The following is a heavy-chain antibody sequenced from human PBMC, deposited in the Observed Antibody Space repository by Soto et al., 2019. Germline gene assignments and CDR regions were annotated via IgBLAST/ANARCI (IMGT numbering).Heavy chain of an antibody. CDR1: GGSFSGYY. Sequence: SETLSLTCAVYGGSFSGYYWSWIRQPPGKGLEWIGEINHSGSTNYTPSLKSRVTVSVDTSKNQFSLKLSSVTAAETAVYYCARGDGIAAAGTLFEHWGQGTLVTVPT. J-gene: IGHJ4*02. V-gene: IGHV4-34*01. D-gene: IGHD6-13*01. CDR3: ARGDGIAAAGTLFEH. CDR2: INHSGST.